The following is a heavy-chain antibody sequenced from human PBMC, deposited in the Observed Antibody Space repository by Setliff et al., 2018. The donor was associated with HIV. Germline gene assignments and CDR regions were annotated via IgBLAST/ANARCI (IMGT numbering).Heavy chain of an antibody. Sequence: GGSLRLSCAPSGFNFNTYAMHWFRQAPGKGLEWVAIISYDGSRESYADSVRGRFTISRDNSKNSLYLQMGSLSVDDTAVYYCARAGYCSCGNCHTHFFDFWGQGTLVTVSS. CDR2: ISYDGSRE. CDR1: GFNFNTYA. D-gene: IGHD2-15*01. V-gene: IGHV3-30-3*01. CDR3: ARAGYCSCGNCHTHFFDF. J-gene: IGHJ4*02.